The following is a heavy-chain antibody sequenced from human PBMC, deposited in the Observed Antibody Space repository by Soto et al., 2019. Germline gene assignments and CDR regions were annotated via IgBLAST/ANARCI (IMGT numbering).Heavy chain of an antibody. V-gene: IGHV3-11*01. CDR1: GFTFSDYY. D-gene: IGHD2-15*01. CDR3: ARGPVAAPLISFDY. CDR2: ISSSGSTI. Sequence: PVGSLRLSCAASGFTFSDYYMSWVRQAPGKGLEWVSYISSSGSTIYYADSVKGRFTISRDNAKNSLYLQMNSLRAEDTAVYYCARGPVAAPLISFDYWGQGTLVTVSS. J-gene: IGHJ4*02.